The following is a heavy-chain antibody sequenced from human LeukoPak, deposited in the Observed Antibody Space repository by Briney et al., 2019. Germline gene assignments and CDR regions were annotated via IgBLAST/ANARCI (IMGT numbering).Heavy chain of an antibody. CDR2: VSGSGGST. V-gene: IGHV3-23*01. D-gene: IGHD1-26*01. CDR3: AKDSHSGTYFDS. Sequence: GGSLRLSCAASGFTFSSYAMSWVRQAPGKGLVWVSAVSGSGGSTYYADSVKGRFTISRDNSKSTLFLQMNSLRAEDTAVYYCAKDSHSGTYFDSWGRGTLVTVSS. CDR1: GFTFSSYA. J-gene: IGHJ4*02.